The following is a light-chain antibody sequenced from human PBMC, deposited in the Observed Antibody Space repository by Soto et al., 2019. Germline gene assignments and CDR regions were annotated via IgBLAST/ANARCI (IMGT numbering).Light chain of an antibody. CDR3: SSYTSSSTRV. Sequence: QSALTQPASVSGSPGQSITISCTGTSSDVGGYNYVSWYQQHPGKAPKLMIYEVSNRPSGVSNRFSGTKSGNTASLTISGLHAEDEDDYYGSSYTSSSTRVFGGGTKLTVL. CDR2: EVS. J-gene: IGLJ3*02. CDR1: SSDVGGYNY. V-gene: IGLV2-14*01.